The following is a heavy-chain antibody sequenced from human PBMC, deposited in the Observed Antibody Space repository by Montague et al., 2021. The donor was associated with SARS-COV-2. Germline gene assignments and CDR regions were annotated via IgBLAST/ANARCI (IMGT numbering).Heavy chain of an antibody. CDR3: ARDRGRYFDSGSYNWLDS. CDR2: IYYPGNT. J-gene: IGHJ5*01. V-gene: IGHV4-59*01. Sequence: SETLSLTCTVSGGSISPYYWTWIRQPPGKGLEWIGYIYYPGNTKYKPSLKSRVTISVDTSKNQFSLNLKSVTAADTAVYYCARDRGRYFDSGSYNWLDSWGQGTVVTVSS. CDR1: GGSISPYY. D-gene: IGHD3-10*01.